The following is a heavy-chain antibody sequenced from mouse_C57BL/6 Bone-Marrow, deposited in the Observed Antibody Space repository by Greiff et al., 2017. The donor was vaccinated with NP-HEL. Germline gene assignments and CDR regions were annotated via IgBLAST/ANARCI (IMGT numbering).Heavy chain of an antibody. D-gene: IGHD6-1*01. CDR1: GYTFTDYE. CDR3: TRWGHIDY. J-gene: IGHJ2*01. V-gene: IGHV1-15*01. Sequence: VQLQQSGAELVRPGASVTLSCKASGYTFTDYEMHWVKQTPVHGLEWIGAIDPETGGTAYNQKFKGKAILTADKSSSTAYMELRSLTSEDSAVYYCTRWGHIDYWGQGTTLTVSA. CDR2: IDPETGGT.